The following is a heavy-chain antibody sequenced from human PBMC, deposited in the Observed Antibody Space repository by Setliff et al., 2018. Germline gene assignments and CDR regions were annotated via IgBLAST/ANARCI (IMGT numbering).Heavy chain of an antibody. D-gene: IGHD2-2*01. Sequence: ASVKVSCKTSGYTFTNYGINWVRQAPGQGLEGMGWNSAYAQKFQGRVTMTTDKPTSTAYMELRSLRTDDTAVYYCARGPPDFVVVPAAAKFDYWGQGTLVTVSS. CDR3: ARGPPDFVVVPAAAKFDY. CDR2: NSA. J-gene: IGHJ4*02. V-gene: IGHV1-18*01. CDR1: GYTFTNYG.